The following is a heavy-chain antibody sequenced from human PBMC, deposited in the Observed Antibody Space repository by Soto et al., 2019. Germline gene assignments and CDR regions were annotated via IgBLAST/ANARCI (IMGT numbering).Heavy chain of an antibody. D-gene: IGHD3-10*01. V-gene: IGHV2-5*02. CDR3: ARIWFGELSPWFDP. Sequence: QITLKESGPTLVKPTQTLTLTCTFSGFSLSTSGVGVGWIRQPPGKALEWLALIYCDDDKRYSPSLKSRLTTXKXTXTNQVVLTMTNMDPVDTATYYCARIWFGELSPWFDPWGQGTLVTVSS. J-gene: IGHJ5*02. CDR1: GFSLSTSGVG. CDR2: IYCDDDK.